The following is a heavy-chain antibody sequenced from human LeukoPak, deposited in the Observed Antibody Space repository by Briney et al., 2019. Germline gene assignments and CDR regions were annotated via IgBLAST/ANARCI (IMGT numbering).Heavy chain of an antibody. CDR2: INPYNANT. J-gene: IGHJ4*02. CDR1: GYTFTSYG. V-gene: IGHV1-18*01. Sequence: ASVKVSCKASGYTFTSYGISWVRQAPGQGLEWMGWINPYNANTNYAQKVQGRVTMTTDTSTSTAYMELRSLRSDDTAVYYCARDRSDSGDYVLLDSWGQGTLVTVSS. D-gene: IGHD4-17*01. CDR3: ARDRSDSGDYVLLDS.